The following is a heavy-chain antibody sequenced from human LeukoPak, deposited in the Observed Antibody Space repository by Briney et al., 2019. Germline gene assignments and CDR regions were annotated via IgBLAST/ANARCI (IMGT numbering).Heavy chain of an antibody. V-gene: IGHV3-74*01. CDR2: INGDGSTT. D-gene: IGHD5-12*01. CDR1: GFTFSSYW. J-gene: IGHJ4*02. CDR3: GSDKVLGY. Sequence: GGSLTLSCAASGFTFSSYWMHWVRQAPGKGLVWVSRINGDGSTTFYADSVKGRFTISRDNAKNTVYLQMNSLRVEDTAVYYCGSDKVLGYWGQGTLVTASS.